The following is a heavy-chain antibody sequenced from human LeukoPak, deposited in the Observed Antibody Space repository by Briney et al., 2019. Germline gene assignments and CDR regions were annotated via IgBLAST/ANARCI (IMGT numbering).Heavy chain of an antibody. CDR1: GGTFSSYA. Sequence: ASVKVSCKASGGTFSSYAISWVRQAPGQGLEWMGWISAYNGNTNYAQKLQGRVTMTTDTSTSTAYMELRSLRSDDTAVYYCARHHSGYDYYNYYYYGMDVWGQGTTVTVSS. D-gene: IGHD5-12*01. CDR3: ARHHSGYDYYNYYYYGMDV. J-gene: IGHJ6*02. V-gene: IGHV1-18*01. CDR2: ISAYNGNT.